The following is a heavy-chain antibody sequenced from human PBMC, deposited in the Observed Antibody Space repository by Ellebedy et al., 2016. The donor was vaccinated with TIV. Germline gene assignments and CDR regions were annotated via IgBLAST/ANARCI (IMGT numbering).Heavy chain of an antibody. Sequence: SETLSLTCTVSGGSISSGDYYWSWIRQPPGTGLEWIGYIFYSGSPAYNPSLKSRVTISVDTSKSQFSLRLRSVSAADTAVYYCASGMRVYKYGMDVWGPGTAVTVSS. CDR1: GGSISSGDYY. CDR3: ASGMRVYKYGMDV. V-gene: IGHV4-30-4*01. CDR2: IFYSGSP. J-gene: IGHJ6*02.